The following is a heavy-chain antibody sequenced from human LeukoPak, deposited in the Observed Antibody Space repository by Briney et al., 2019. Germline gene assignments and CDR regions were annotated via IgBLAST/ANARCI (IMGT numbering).Heavy chain of an antibody. CDR1: GFTGSHNY. J-gene: IGHJ6*02. CDR2: THSSGGT. Sequence: PGGSLRLSCAASGFTGSHNYMSWVRQAPGKGLEWVSATHSSGGTYYADSARGRFTISRDNSKDTLYLQMDSLTIEDTAIYYCASGYDFWSGHPPSQYGMDVWGQGTTVTVSS. V-gene: IGHV3-66*03. D-gene: IGHD3-3*01. CDR3: ASGYDFWSGHPPSQYGMDV.